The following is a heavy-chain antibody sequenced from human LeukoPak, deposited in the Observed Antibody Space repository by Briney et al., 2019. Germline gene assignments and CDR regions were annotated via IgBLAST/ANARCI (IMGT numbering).Heavy chain of an antibody. V-gene: IGHV3-21*04. Sequence: GGSLRLSCAASGFTFSSYSMNWVRQAPGKGLEWVSSISSSSSYIYYADSVKGRFTISRDNAKNSLYLQMNSLRAEDTAVYYCARDRPMTTVTIYWYFDLWGRGTLVTVSS. CDR1: GFTFSSYS. J-gene: IGHJ2*01. CDR3: ARDRPMTTVTIYWYFDL. CDR2: ISSSSSYI. D-gene: IGHD4-17*01.